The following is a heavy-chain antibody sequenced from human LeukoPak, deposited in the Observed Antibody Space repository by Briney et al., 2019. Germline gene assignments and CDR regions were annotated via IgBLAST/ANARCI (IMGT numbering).Heavy chain of an antibody. D-gene: IGHD6-19*01. Sequence: ASVKVSCKASGYTFTSSYIHWVRQAPGKGLEWMGGFDPEDGETIYAQKFQGRVTMTEDTSTDTAYMELSSLRSEDTAVYYCATGRAVLGYWGQGTLVTVSS. CDR2: FDPEDGET. CDR1: GYTFTSSY. V-gene: IGHV1-24*01. CDR3: ATGRAVLGY. J-gene: IGHJ4*02.